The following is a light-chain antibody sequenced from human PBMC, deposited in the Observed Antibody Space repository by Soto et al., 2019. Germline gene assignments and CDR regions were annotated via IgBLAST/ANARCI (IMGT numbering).Light chain of an antibody. Sequence: QSVLTQPPSASGSPGQSVTISCTGTSSDVGFYNYVSWYQHHPGKAPKLMIYEVTKRPSGVPDRFSGSKSGNTASLTVSGLQPEDEADYYCSSYAGSNNLLFGGGTKVTVL. CDR3: SSYAGSNNLL. CDR2: EVT. CDR1: SSDVGFYNY. J-gene: IGLJ2*01. V-gene: IGLV2-8*01.